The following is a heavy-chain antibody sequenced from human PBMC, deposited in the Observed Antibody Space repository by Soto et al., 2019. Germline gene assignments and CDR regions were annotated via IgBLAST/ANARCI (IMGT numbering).Heavy chain of an antibody. Sequence: ASVKVSCEASGYTFTGYYIHWVRRAPGEGLEWMGWINPNSGGTNYAQKFQGWVTMTRDTSISTAYMELSRLRSDDTAVYYCARVPMYSSSGYYYYYGMDVWGQGTTVTVSS. V-gene: IGHV1-2*04. CDR3: ARVPMYSSSGYYYYYGMDV. J-gene: IGHJ6*02. D-gene: IGHD6-6*01. CDR2: INPNSGGT. CDR1: GYTFTGYY.